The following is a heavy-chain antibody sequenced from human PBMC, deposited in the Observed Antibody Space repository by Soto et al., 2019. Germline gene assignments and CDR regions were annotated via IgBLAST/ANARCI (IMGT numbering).Heavy chain of an antibody. CDR3: AKGGRQWLVTSDFNY. CDR1: GFTFSDYA. Sequence: VQLVESGGGVVQPGRSLRLSCAASGFTFSDYAMHWVRQAPGKGLEWVAVVSHDGRNTHYADSVKGRFTISRDSSKNKVSLEMTSLRAEDTAVYYGAKGGRQWLVTSDFNYWGQGALVNVSS. J-gene: IGHJ4*02. V-gene: IGHV3-30*18. CDR2: VSHDGRNT. D-gene: IGHD6-19*01.